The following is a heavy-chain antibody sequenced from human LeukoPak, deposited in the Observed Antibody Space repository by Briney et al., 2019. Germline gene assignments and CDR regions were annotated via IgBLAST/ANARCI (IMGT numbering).Heavy chain of an antibody. CDR1: GFTFSNAW. CDR2: IKSKTDGGTT. J-gene: IGHJ4*02. V-gene: IGHV3-15*01. CDR3: TTDPPTYYRDH. Sequence: PGGSLRLSCAASGFTFSNAWMSRVRQAPGKGLEWVGRIKSKTDGGTTDYAAPVKGRFTLSRDDSKNTLCLQINSVKTDDTAVYYSTTDPPTYYRDHWGQRTLVTVSS. D-gene: IGHD3-10*01.